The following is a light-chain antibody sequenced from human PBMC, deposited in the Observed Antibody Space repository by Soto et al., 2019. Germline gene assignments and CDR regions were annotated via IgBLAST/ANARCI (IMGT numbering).Light chain of an antibody. CDR3: QHFNNWPPKYT. CDR2: GTS. V-gene: IGKV3-15*01. CDR1: QSVSSN. Sequence: EIVMTQSPATLSVSPGERATLSCRASQSVSSNLAWYQQKPGQAPRLLIYGTSTRATDIPARFSGSGSGTEFTLTLSSLQSEDFAVYYCQHFNNWPPKYTFGQGTRLEIK. J-gene: IGKJ2*01.